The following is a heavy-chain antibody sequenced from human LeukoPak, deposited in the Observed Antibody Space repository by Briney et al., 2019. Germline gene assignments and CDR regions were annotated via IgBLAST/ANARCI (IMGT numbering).Heavy chain of an antibody. Sequence: PGGSLRLSCAASGFTFSSYAMSWVRQAPGKGLEWVSTISGSGGSPYYADSVKGRFTISRDNSKNTLYLQVNSLRAEDTAVYYCAKNDYSTYTAWDYWGQGTLLTVSS. J-gene: IGHJ4*02. D-gene: IGHD6-13*01. CDR1: GFTFSSYA. CDR2: ISGSGGSP. CDR3: AKNDYSTYTAWDY. V-gene: IGHV3-23*01.